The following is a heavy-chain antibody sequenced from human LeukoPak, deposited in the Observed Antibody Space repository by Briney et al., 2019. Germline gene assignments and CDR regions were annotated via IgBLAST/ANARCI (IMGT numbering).Heavy chain of an antibody. V-gene: IGHV4-30-4*01. CDR1: GGSINSGDYY. CDR2: IYYSGST. D-gene: IGHD3-3*01. Sequence: SETLSLTCTVPGGSINSGDYYWSCIRQPPGKGLECIGYIYYSGSTYYNPSLKSRVMFSVDTSKNQFSLKLISVTAVDTAVYYCARETSNDFSRWFDPWRQGTLVTVSS. CDR3: ARETSNDFSRWFDP. J-gene: IGHJ5*02.